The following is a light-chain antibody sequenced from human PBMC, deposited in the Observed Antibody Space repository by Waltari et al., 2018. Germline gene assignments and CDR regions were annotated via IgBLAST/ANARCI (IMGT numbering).Light chain of an antibody. Sequence: DIQMTQSPPSLSASVGDRVPITCQASPDISNSLNWYQQKPGKAPKLLINDASNLQAGVPSRFSGSGSGTNFVFIISSVRPEDVATYYCQQHDNLPLTFGQGTRLEIK. CDR2: DAS. V-gene: IGKV1-33*01. J-gene: IGKJ5*01. CDR1: PDISNS. CDR3: QQHDNLPLT.